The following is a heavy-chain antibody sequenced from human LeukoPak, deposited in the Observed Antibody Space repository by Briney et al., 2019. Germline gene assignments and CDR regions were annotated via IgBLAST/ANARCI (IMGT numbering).Heavy chain of an antibody. Sequence: GGSLRLSCVASGLTFSNAWMSWVRQAAGQGLEWVGRIKSRADGGTAEYAAPVQGRFTISRDDSRNTLSLQMNSLKTEDTAVYYCTTQTPYWGQGTLVTVSS. V-gene: IGHV3-15*01. CDR1: GLTFSNAW. CDR2: IKSRADGGTA. CDR3: TTQTPY. J-gene: IGHJ4*02.